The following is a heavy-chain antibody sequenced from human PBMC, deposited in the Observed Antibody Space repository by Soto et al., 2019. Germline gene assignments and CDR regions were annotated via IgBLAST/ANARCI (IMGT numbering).Heavy chain of an antibody. Sequence: QVQLVQSGAEVKKPGSSVKVSCKASGCTFSSYAISWVRQAPGQGLEWMGGIIPILGRANYAQKLQGRVTMTADDSTRTADMGVRSLGSADTAVYYCAMDEVGVVIFPNDGGMDVWGQGTTVTVSS. CDR1: GCTFSSYA. J-gene: IGHJ6*02. D-gene: IGHD3-3*01. CDR2: IIPILGRA. CDR3: AMDEVGVVIFPNDGGMDV. V-gene: IGHV1-69*01.